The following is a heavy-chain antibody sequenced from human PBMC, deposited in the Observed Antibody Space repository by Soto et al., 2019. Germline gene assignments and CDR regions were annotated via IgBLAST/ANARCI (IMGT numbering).Heavy chain of an antibody. V-gene: IGHV4-61*08. D-gene: IGHD1-20*01. CDR3: ARVAYNWNDVWLNDY. CDR1: GGSVSSGGYY. Sequence: SETLSLTCTVSGGSVSSGGYYWSWIRQPPGKGLEWIGYIYYSGSTNYNPSLKSRVTISVDTSKNQFSLKLSSVTAADTAVYYCARVAYNWNDVWLNDYWGQGALVTVSS. CDR2: IYYSGST. J-gene: IGHJ4*02.